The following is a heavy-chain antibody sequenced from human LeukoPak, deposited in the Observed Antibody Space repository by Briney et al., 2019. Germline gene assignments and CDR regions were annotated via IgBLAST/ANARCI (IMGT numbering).Heavy chain of an antibody. Sequence: GGSLRLSCAASGFTFSTYSMNLVRQAPGKGLEWVSPISSSSSYIYYADSVKGRFTFSRDNAKNSLYLQMNSLRAEDTAVYYCACDSSGYDAFDIWGQGTMVTVSS. J-gene: IGHJ3*02. V-gene: IGHV3-21*01. CDR2: ISSSSSYI. CDR1: GFTFSTYS. CDR3: ACDSSGYDAFDI. D-gene: IGHD3-22*01.